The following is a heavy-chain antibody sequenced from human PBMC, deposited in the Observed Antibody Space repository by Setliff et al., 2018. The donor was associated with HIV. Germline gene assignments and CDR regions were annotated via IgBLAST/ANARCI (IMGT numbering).Heavy chain of an antibody. D-gene: IGHD3-22*01. Sequence: ASVKVSCKPSEYSFTSYDINWARQATGQGLEWLGRLNPTRHNTGYAQKFQGRVAMTWDTSISTAYMVLSNLKSEETADYYCATARRDYYDRGRRSHYYIDVWARGATVTVSS. CDR2: LNPTRHNT. V-gene: IGHV1-8*01. J-gene: IGHJ6*03. CDR1: EYSFTSYD. CDR3: ATARRDYYDRGRRSHYYIDV.